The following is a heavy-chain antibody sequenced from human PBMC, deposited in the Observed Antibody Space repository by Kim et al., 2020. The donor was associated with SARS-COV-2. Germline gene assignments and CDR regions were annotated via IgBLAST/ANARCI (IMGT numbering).Heavy chain of an antibody. Sequence: YARKFQGRVTMTRDTSTSTVYMELSSLRSEDTAVYYCARLNSGYSYGLDYWGQGTLVTVSS. D-gene: IGHD5-18*01. CDR3: ARLNSGYSYGLDY. J-gene: IGHJ4*02. V-gene: IGHV1-46*01.